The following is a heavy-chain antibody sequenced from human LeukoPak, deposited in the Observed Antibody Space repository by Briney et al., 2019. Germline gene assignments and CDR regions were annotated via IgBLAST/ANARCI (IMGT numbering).Heavy chain of an antibody. Sequence: SETLSLTCTVSGDSITSGNWWSWVRQSPGKGLEWIGEINHSGSTNYNPSLKSRVTISVDTSKNQFSLKLSSVTAADTAVYYCTRHRADYDYVWGSYRRLFDYWGQGTLVTVSS. J-gene: IGHJ4*02. CDR1: GDSITSGNW. CDR3: TRHRADYDYVWGSYRRLFDY. V-gene: IGHV4-4*02. CDR2: INHSGST. D-gene: IGHD3-16*02.